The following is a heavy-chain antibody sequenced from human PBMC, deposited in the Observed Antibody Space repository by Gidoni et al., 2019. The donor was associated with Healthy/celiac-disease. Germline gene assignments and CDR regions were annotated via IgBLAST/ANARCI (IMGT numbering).Heavy chain of an antibody. D-gene: IGHD2-2*02. CDR3: ARGNYCSSTSCYTYYYYGMDV. V-gene: IGHV1-69*06. Sequence: QVQLVQSGAEVKKPGSSVKVSCNASGGTFSSYAISLVRPAPGQGHEWMGGIIPIFGTANYEQKFQGRVTITADKSTSTAYMELSSLRSEDTAVYYCARGNYCSSTSCYTYYYYGMDVWGQGTTVTVSS. CDR2: IIPIFGTA. CDR1: GGTFSSYA. J-gene: IGHJ6*02.